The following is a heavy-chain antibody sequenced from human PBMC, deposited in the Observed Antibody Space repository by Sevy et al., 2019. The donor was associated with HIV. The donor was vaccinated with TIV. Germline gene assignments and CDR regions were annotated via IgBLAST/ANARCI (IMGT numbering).Heavy chain of an antibody. J-gene: IGHJ4*02. CDR1: GFSFGDYA. CDR2: IYVGRNT. Sequence: GGSLRLSCAASGFSFGDYAMHWVRQAPGRGLVWVSVIYVGRNTYYADSVKGRFTIFRDSFKDTVDLQMDSLRPEDSGVYYCVRERAGIDHWGQGTLVTVSS. D-gene: IGHD6-19*01. CDR3: VRERAGIDH. V-gene: IGHV3-23*03.